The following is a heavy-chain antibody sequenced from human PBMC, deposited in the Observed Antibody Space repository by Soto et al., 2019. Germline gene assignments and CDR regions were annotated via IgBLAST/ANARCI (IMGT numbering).Heavy chain of an antibody. CDR2: IYYSGSA. J-gene: IGHJ4*02. V-gene: IGHV4-39*01. CDR1: GGSISSSDYH. D-gene: IGHD1-26*01. Sequence: QLQLHESGPGLVKPSETLSLSCTVSGGSISSSDYHWGWIRQAPGKGLEWIGNIYYSGSAYYNPSLKSRVTVSVDTSKNQLSLKLTSVTAADTAVYYCAKRLVGAIKGFDYWGQGTLVTVSS. CDR3: AKRLVGAIKGFDY.